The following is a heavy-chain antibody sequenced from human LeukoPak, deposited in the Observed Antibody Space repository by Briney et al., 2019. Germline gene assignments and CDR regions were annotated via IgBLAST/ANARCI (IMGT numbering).Heavy chain of an antibody. CDR3: ARHSYDILTGYIYYFDY. J-gene: IGHJ4*02. CDR1: GYNFTSYW. CDR2: IYPGDSDT. Sequence: GESLKISCKNSGYNFTSYWIGWVRQMPGKGLEWMGIIYPGDSDTRYSPSFQGQVTISADKSISTAYLQWSGLKASDTAMYYCARHSYDILTGYIYYFDYWGQGTLVTVSS. D-gene: IGHD3-9*01. V-gene: IGHV5-51*01.